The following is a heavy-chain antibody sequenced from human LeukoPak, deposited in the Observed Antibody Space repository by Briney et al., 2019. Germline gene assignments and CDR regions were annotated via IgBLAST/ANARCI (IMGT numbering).Heavy chain of an antibody. J-gene: IGHJ3*02. CDR1: GGSISSSSYY. D-gene: IGHD2-15*01. Sequence: SETLSLTCTVSGGSISSSSYYWGWIRQPPGKGLEWIGSIYYSGSTYYNPSLKSRATISVDTSKNQFSLKLSSVTAADTAVYYCARQDGSGSGAFDIWGQGTMVTVSS. CDR2: IYYSGST. CDR3: ARQDGSGSGAFDI. V-gene: IGHV4-39*01.